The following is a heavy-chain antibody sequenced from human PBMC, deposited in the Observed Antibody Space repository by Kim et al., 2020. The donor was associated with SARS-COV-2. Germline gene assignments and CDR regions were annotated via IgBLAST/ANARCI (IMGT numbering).Heavy chain of an antibody. J-gene: IGHJ6*02. V-gene: IGHV1-3*01. CDR3: ATGIAAYYYYGMDV. CDR1: GYTFTSYA. D-gene: IGHD6-13*01. CDR2: INAGNGNT. Sequence: ASVKVSCKASGYTFTSYAMHWVRQAPGQRLEWMGWINAGNGNTKYSQKFQGRVTITRDTSASTAYMELSSLRSEDTAVYYCATGIAAYYYYGMDVWGQGTTVTVSS.